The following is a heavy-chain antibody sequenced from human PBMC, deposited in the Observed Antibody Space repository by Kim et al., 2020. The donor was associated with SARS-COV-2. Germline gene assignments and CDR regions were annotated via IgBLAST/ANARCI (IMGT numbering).Heavy chain of an antibody. V-gene: IGHV3-21*01. J-gene: IGHJ4*02. CDR2: ATSSGHYV. Sequence: GGSLRLSCAASGFTFNKYNMTWVRQSPGQGLEWVPLATSSGHYVNYADSVKGRFTSSRDNAKNSLFLQMSNLTPDDTAVYHCAGGVDYGFDYWGRGGQGTVSS. CDR1: GFTFNKYN. D-gene: IGHD3-16*01. CDR3: AGGVDYGFDY.